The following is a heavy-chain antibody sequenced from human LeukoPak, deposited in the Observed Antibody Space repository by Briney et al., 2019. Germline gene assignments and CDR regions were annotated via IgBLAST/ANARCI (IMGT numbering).Heavy chain of an antibody. CDR2: IYHSGST. J-gene: IGHJ4*02. V-gene: IGHV4-38-2*02. CDR1: GYSISSGYY. Sequence: SETLSLTCTVSGYSISSGYYWGWIRQPPGKGLEWIGSIYHSGSTYYNPSLKSRVTISVDTSKNQFSLKLSSVTAADTAVYYCARAINYDGFDYWGQGTLVTVSS. CDR3: ARAINYDGFDY. D-gene: IGHD3-22*01.